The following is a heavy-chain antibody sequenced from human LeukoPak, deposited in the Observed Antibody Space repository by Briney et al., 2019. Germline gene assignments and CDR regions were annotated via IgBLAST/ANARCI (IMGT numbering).Heavy chain of an antibody. V-gene: IGHV1-2*02. CDR1: GYTFTGSY. CDR3: AREVAVAGAFDF. Sequence: ASVKVSCKASGYTFTGSYIHWVRQAPGQGLEWMGWINPDSGDTKPAQKFQGRVTMTRDTSIGTAYMELRRLTSDDTVMYFCAREVAVAGAFDFWGRGTLVTVSS. J-gene: IGHJ4*02. D-gene: IGHD6-19*01. CDR2: INPDSGDT.